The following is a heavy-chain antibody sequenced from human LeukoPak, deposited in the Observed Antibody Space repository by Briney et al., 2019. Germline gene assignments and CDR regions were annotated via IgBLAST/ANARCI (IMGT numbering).Heavy chain of an antibody. Sequence: GASVKVSCKASGYTFTSYDINWVRQATGQGLEWMGWMNPNSGNTGYAQKFQGRVTMTRNTSISTAYMELSSLRSEDTAVYYCARGCSTEYYYYYYGMDVWGQGTTVTVSS. CDR3: ARGCSTEYYYYYYGMDV. CDR2: MNPNSGNT. J-gene: IGHJ6*02. V-gene: IGHV1-8*01. D-gene: IGHD3-10*02. CDR1: GYTFTSYD.